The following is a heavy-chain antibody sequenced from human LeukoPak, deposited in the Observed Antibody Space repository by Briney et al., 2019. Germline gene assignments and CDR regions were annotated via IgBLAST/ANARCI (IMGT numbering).Heavy chain of an antibody. CDR1: GFTFSIYG. CDR3: AKGPDSSGYYYYVDY. V-gene: IGHV3-30*18. J-gene: IGHJ4*02. CDR2: ISYDGSNK. Sequence: GGSLRLSRTASGFTFSIYGMHWVRQAPGKGLEWVAVISYDGSNKYYADSVKGRFTISRDNSKNTLYLQMNSLRAEDTAVYYCAKGPDSSGYYYYVDYWGRGTLVTVSS. D-gene: IGHD3-22*01.